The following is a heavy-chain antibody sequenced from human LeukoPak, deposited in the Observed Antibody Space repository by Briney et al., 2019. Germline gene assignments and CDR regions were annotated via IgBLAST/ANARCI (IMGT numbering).Heavy chain of an antibody. CDR3: AKDGVATITFDY. Sequence: PAGGSLRLSCAASGFTFSSYAMSWVRQAPGKGLEWVSAISGSGGSTYYADSVKGRFTISRDNSKDTLYLQMNSLRAEDTAVYYCAKDGVATITFDYWGQGTLVTVSS. CDR2: ISGSGGST. CDR1: GFTFSSYA. D-gene: IGHD5-12*01. V-gene: IGHV3-23*01. J-gene: IGHJ4*02.